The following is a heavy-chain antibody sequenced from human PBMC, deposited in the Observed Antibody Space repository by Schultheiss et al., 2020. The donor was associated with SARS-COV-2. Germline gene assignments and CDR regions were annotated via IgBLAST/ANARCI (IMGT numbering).Heavy chain of an antibody. CDR3: ARGVVPAAMGNWFDP. CDR2: IYYSGST. D-gene: IGHD2-2*01. J-gene: IGHJ5*02. Sequence: SETLSLTCTVSGGSISSGGYYWSWIRQHPGKGLEWIGYIYYSGSTYYNPSLKSRVTISVDTSKNQFSLKLSSVTAADTAAYYCARGVVPAAMGNWFDPWGQGTLVTVSS. CDR1: GGSISSGGYY. V-gene: IGHV4-31*03.